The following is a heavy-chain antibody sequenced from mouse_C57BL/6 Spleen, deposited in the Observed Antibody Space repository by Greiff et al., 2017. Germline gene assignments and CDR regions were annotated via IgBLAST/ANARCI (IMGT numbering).Heavy chain of an antibody. J-gene: IGHJ4*01. CDR1: GFSLTSYA. CDR2: IWTGGGT. V-gene: IGHV2-9-1*01. D-gene: IGHD1-1*01. Sequence: VQLVESGPGLVAPSQSLSITCTVSGFSLTSYAISWVRQPPGKGLEWLGVIWTGGGTHYNSALKSRLSISKDNSKNQVCLKMNRLRTYDTARYYCARKTDYYGSLYAMDDWGQGTAVPVSS. CDR3: ARKTDYYGSLYAMDD.